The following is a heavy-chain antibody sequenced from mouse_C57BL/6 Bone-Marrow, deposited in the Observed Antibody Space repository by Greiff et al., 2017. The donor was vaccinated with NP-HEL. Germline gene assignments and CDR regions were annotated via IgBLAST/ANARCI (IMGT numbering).Heavy chain of an antibody. CDR2: IDPENGDT. CDR3: TKQLLPY. Sequence: VQLQPSGAELVRPGASVKLSCTASGFNIKDDYMHWVKQRPEQGLEWIGWIDPENGDTEYASKFQGKATITADTSSNTAYLQLSSLTSEDTAVYYCTKQLLPYWGQGTTLTVSS. CDR1: GFNIKDDY. J-gene: IGHJ2*01. V-gene: IGHV14-4*01. D-gene: IGHD1-1*01.